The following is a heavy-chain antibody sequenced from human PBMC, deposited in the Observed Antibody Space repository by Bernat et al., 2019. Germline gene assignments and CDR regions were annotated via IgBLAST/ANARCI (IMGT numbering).Heavy chain of an antibody. J-gene: IGHJ3*02. V-gene: IGHV1-2*04. CDR3: AREMYYYDSSGYRCAFDI. Sequence: LVQSGAEVKKPGASVKVSCKASGYTFTGYYMHWVRQAPGQGLEWMGWINPNSGGTNYAQKFQGWVTMTRDTSISTAYMELSRLRSDDTAVYYCAREMYYYDSSGYRCAFDIWGQGTMVTVSS. D-gene: IGHD3-22*01. CDR2: INPNSGGT. CDR1: GYTFTGYY.